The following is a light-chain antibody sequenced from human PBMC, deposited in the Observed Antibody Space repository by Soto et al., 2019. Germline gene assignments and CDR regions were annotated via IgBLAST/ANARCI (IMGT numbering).Light chain of an antibody. J-gene: IGKJ1*01. CDR2: GAS. CDR1: QSVSSN. CDR3: QQYNKWRPQT. V-gene: IGKV3-15*01. Sequence: EIVMTQSPATLSVSPGERATLSCRASQSVSSNLAWYQQKPGQAPRLLIYGASTRATGIPARFSGSGSGTEFTLTITSLQSEDFAVYYCQQYNKWRPQTFGQGTKAEIK.